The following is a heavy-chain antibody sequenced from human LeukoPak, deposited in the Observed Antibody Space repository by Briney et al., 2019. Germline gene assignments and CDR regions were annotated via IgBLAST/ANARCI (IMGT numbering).Heavy chain of an antibody. D-gene: IGHD6-6*01. J-gene: IGHJ4*02. CDR1: GFTFSSYG. CDR2: IWYDGSNK. CDR3: ARVLGSSAPLPDY. Sequence: PGRSLRPSCAASGFTFSSYGMHWVRQAPGKGLEWVAVIWYDGSNKYYADSVKGRFTISRDNSKNTLYLQMNSLRAEDTAVYYCARVLGSSAPLPDYWGQGTLVTVSS. V-gene: IGHV3-33*01.